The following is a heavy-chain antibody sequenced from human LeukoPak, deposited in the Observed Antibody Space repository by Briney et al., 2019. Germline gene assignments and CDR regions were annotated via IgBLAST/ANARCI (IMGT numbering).Heavy chain of an antibody. CDR1: GFTFSDYY. CDR3: AKGQIGYYYDSSGYYLSGFDY. CDR2: ISYDGSNK. J-gene: IGHJ4*02. Sequence: PGGSLRLSCAASGFTFSDYYMSWIRQAPGKGLEWVAVISYDGSNKYYADSVKGRFTISRDNSKNTLYLQMNSLRAEDTAVYYCAKGQIGYYYDSSGYYLSGFDYWGQGTLVTVSS. D-gene: IGHD3-22*01. V-gene: IGHV3-30*18.